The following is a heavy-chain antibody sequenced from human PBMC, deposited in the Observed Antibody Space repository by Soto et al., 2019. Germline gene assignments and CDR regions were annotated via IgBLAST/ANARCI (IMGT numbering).Heavy chain of an antibody. CDR1: GFTFDDYT. J-gene: IGHJ3*02. Sequence: PGGSLRLSCGGSGFTFDDYTMHWVRQAPGKGPEWVSSISWNSGFIGYADSVKGRFTISRDNAQSSVHLQMNSLRTEDTALYYCTKGRGTIGVTDDFDIWGQGTMVTVSS. D-gene: IGHD3-10*01. V-gene: IGHV3-9*01. CDR2: ISWNSGFI. CDR3: TKGRGTIGVTDDFDI.